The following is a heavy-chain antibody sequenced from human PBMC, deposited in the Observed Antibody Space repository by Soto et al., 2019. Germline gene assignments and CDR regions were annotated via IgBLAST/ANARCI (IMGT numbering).Heavy chain of an antibody. CDR2: IWSDGSNE. CDR1: GFTFSSHG. V-gene: IGHV3-33*01. J-gene: IGHJ4*02. Sequence: QAQLVESGGGVVQPGRSLRLSCAASGFTFSSHGMHWVRQAPGKGLEWVAVIWSDGSNEYYVDSVKGRFTISRDNSKNTLYLQMSSLRVEDTAVYYCATDYSSTGYGLVYWGQGALVTVSS. CDR3: ATDYSSTGYGLVY. D-gene: IGHD6-19*01.